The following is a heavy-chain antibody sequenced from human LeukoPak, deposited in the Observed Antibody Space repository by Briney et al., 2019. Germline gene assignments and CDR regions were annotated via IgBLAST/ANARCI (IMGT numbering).Heavy chain of an antibody. CDR1: GFTFSDYY. D-gene: IGHD3-3*01. CDR3: ASEAALRFFSHWLRAYYYCGMDV. V-gene: IGHV3-11*04. Sequence: PGGSLRLSCAASGFTFSDYYMTWVRQAPGKGLEWLSYITNRGDTVFYADSVKGRFTVSRDNAKNSLYLQMNSLRAEDAAVYYCASEAALRFFSHWLRAYYYCGMDVWGQGTTVTVSS. J-gene: IGHJ6*02. CDR2: ITNRGDTV.